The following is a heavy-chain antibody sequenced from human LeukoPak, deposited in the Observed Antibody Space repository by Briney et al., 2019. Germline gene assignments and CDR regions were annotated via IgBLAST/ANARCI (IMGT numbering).Heavy chain of an antibody. CDR1: GYTFTSYG. CDR2: ISAYNGST. V-gene: IGHV1-18*01. D-gene: IGHD3-22*01. CDR3: ARDPIITYYYDSSGYGDNWFDP. Sequence: ASVKVSCKASGYTFTSYGISWVRQAPGQGLEWMGWISAYNGSTNYAQKLQGRVTMTTDTSTSTAYMELRSLRSDDTAVYYCARDPIITYYYDSSGYGDNWFDPWGQGTLVTVSS. J-gene: IGHJ5*02.